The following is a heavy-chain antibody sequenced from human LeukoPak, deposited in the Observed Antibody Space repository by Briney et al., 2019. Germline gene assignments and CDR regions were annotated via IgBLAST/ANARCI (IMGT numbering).Heavy chain of an antibody. CDR2: IYTSGST. CDR3: ARHEYSGSYYGLSWFDP. D-gene: IGHD1-26*01. V-gene: IGHV4-61*02. CDR1: GGSISSGSYY. Sequence: SSETLSLTCTVSGGSISSGSYYWSWIRQPAGKGLEWIGRIYTSGSTNYNPSLKSRVTISVDTSKNQFSLKVNSVTAADTAVYYCARHEYSGSYYGLSWFDPWGQGTLVTVSS. J-gene: IGHJ5*02.